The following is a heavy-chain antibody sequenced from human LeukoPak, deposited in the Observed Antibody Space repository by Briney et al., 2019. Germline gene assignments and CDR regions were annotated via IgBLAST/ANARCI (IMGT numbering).Heavy chain of an antibody. CDR2: IDYRGST. CDR1: NDSISNYY. CDR3: ARGRSGYGYEHGAFEI. V-gene: IGHV4-59*01. Sequence: SETLSLTCTVSNDSISNYYWSWIRQPPGKGQEWIAYIDYRGSTTNNPSLRGRITISVDTSRNQFSLKLRSVTAADTAVYYCARGRSGYGYEHGAFEIWGQGTMVTVSS. D-gene: IGHD5-12*01. J-gene: IGHJ3*02.